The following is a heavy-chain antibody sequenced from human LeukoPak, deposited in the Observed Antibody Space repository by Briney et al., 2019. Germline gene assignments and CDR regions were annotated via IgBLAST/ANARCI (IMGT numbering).Heavy chain of an antibody. CDR3: ARCTSPSCYNFDY. Sequence: TLSLTRTVSGGSINSGSYYWNWIRQSAGKGLEWIGHTYSTGTTNCNPSLKSRVTISLDTSKNQFSLRLNSVTAADTAVYYCARCTSPSCYNFDYWGQGTLVTVSS. V-gene: IGHV4-61*09. CDR1: GGSINSGSYY. D-gene: IGHD2-2*02. CDR2: TYSTGTT. J-gene: IGHJ4*02.